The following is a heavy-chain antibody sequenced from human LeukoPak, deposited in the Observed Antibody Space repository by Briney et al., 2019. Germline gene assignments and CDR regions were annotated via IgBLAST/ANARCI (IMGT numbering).Heavy chain of an antibody. CDR2: INPNSGGT. CDR1: GYTFTGYY. Sequence: GASVKVSCKASGYTFTGYYMHWVRQAPGQGLEWMGWINPNSGGTNYAQKFQGRVTMTRDTSISTAYMELSRLRSDDTAVYYCARPAGLFSSWLRFDYWGQGTLVTVSS. V-gene: IGHV1-2*02. CDR3: ARPAGLFSSWLRFDY. D-gene: IGHD6-13*01. J-gene: IGHJ4*02.